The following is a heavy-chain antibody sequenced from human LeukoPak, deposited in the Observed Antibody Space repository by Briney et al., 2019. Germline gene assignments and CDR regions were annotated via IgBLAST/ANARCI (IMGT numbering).Heavy chain of an antibody. J-gene: IGHJ4*02. CDR3: ACSGWYGGYYFDY. D-gene: IGHD6-19*01. V-gene: IGHV3-23*01. CDR1: GFTFSSYA. CDR2: ISGSGGST. Sequence: PGGSLRLSCAASGFTFSSYAMSWVRQAPGKGLEWVSAISGSGGSTYYADSVKGRFTISRDNSKNTLYLQMNSLRAEDTAVYYRACSGWYGGYYFDYWGQGTLVTVSS.